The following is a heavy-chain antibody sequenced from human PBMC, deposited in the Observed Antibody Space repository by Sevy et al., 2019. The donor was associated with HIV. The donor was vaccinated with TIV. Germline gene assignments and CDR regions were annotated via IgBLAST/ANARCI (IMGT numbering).Heavy chain of an antibody. D-gene: IGHD3-22*01. J-gene: IGHJ4*02. V-gene: IGHV1-24*01. CDR1: GYTLTAFA. Sequence: ASVKVSCKVSGYTLTAFAMHWVRQAPGKGLEWMGTFDPEDDERIYAQKFQGRVSMTEDTSADTAYMELSSLRSEDTAIYYCATTKGYYDSSAYPVDYWGQGTLVTVSS. CDR3: ATTKGYYDSSAYPVDY. CDR2: FDPEDDER.